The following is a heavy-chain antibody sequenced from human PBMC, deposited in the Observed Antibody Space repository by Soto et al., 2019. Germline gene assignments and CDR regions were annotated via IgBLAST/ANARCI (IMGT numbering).Heavy chain of an antibody. Sequence: ASVKVSCKASGYMFTGYYMHWVRQAPGQGLEWMAWINPNSGATKYAQKFQGRVTMTRDTSISTAYMELSRLTSGDTAVYYCARVRNCTSTSCYFGVDYWGQGTLVTAPQ. CDR3: ARVRNCTSTSCYFGVDY. D-gene: IGHD2-2*01. J-gene: IGHJ4*02. V-gene: IGHV1-2*02. CDR1: GYMFTGYY. CDR2: INPNSGAT.